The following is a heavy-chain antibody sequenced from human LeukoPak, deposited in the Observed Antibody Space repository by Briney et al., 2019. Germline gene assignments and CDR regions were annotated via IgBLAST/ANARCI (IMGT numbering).Heavy chain of an antibody. CDR3: ARGGGSMVRGVIGAPFDY. Sequence: GGSLRLSCAASGIRFSEYAMHWVRQAPGKGLEWVANIKQDGSEKYYVDSVKGRFTISRDNAKNSLYLQMNSLRDEDTAVYYCARGGGSMVRGVIGAPFDYWGQGTLVTVSS. D-gene: IGHD3-10*01. J-gene: IGHJ4*02. CDR1: GIRFSEYA. CDR2: IKQDGSEK. V-gene: IGHV3-7*01.